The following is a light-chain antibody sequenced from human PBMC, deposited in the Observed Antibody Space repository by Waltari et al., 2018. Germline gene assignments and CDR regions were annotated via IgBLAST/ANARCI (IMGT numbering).Light chain of an antibody. CDR3: AAWDDSLNGVV. J-gene: IGLJ2*01. CDR1: NPTLGTKP. CDR2: SDN. V-gene: IGLV1-44*01. Sequence: QSVLTQPPSASGTAGQRVTISCSGSNPTLGTKPAQWYPHLPGTAPKLLIYSDNGRPSGVPDRFSGSKSGTSASLAISGLQSEDEADYYCAAWDDSLNGVVFGGGTKLTVL.